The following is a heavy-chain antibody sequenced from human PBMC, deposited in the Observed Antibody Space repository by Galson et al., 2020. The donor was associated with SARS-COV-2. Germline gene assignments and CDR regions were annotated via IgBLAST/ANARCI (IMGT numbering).Heavy chain of an antibody. CDR2: IYYSGST. CDR1: GGSISSYY. V-gene: IGHV4-59*08. Sequence: ETSETLSLTCTVSGGSISSYYWSWIRQPPGKGLEWIGPIYYSGSTNYHPSPTSRLTISVDTPKNQFSLRLSSVTAEDTAVYYCARRAMTIVGVDYGMDVWGQGTTVTVSS. D-gene: IGHD3-3*01. CDR3: ARRAMTIVGVDYGMDV. J-gene: IGHJ6*02.